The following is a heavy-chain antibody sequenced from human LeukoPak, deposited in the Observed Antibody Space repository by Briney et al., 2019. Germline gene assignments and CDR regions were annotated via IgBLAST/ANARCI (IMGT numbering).Heavy chain of an antibody. CDR3: ARANSATIPGVDP. CDR1: GFTFKNYA. D-gene: IGHD1-26*01. Sequence: GGSPRLSCAASGFTFKNYAMNWVRQAPGKGPEWVARVSGSGSDTFYADSVRGRFTISRDNSKNTLYLQMSSLRAEDTAVYYCARANSATIPGVDPWGQGTLVTVSS. V-gene: IGHV3-23*01. J-gene: IGHJ5*02. CDR2: VSGSGSDT.